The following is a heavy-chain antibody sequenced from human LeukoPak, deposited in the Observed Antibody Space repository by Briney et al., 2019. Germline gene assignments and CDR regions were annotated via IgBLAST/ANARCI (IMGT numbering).Heavy chain of an antibody. D-gene: IGHD5-24*01. V-gene: IGHV1-69*04. CDR2: IIPILGIA. J-gene: IGHJ3*02. CDR1: GGTFSSYA. Sequence: SVTVSCKASGGTFSSYAISWVRQAPGQGLEWMGRIIPILGIANYAQKFQGRVTITADKSTSTAYMELSSLRSDDTAVYYCARSRDGYKYEAFDIWGQGTMVTVSS. CDR3: ARSRDGYKYEAFDI.